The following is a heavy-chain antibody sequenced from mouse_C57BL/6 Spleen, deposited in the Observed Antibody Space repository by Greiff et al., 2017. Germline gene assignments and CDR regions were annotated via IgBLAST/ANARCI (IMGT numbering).Heavy chain of an antibody. CDR1: GYTFTSYG. CDR3: ARSAGSGGNYFDY. J-gene: IGHJ2*01. V-gene: IGHV1-81*01. Sequence: QVQLKESGAELARPGASVKLSCKASGYTFTSYGISWVKQRTGQGLEWIGQIYPRSGNTYYNEKFKGKATLTADKSSSTAYMELRSLTSEDSAVYFCARSAGSGGNYFDYWGQGTTLTVSS. CDR2: IYPRSGNT. D-gene: IGHD1-1*01.